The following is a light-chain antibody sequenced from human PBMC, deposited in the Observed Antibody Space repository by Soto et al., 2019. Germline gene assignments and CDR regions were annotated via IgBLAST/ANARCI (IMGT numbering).Light chain of an antibody. CDR3: LLSYSCGGG. CDR1: TGAVTSGHY. CDR2: DTS. V-gene: IGLV7-46*01. J-gene: IGLJ2*01. Sequence: QAVVTQEPSLTVSPGGTVTLTCYSSTGAVTSGHYPYWFQQKTGQAPRTLIYDTSNKHSWTPARFSGSLLGGKAALTLSGAQPEDEAEYYCLLSYSCGGGFGGGTKLTVL.